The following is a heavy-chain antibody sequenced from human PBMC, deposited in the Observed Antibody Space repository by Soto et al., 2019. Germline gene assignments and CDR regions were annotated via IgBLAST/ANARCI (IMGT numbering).Heavy chain of an antibody. D-gene: IGHD6-6*01. CDR2: IYYSGST. CDR1: GGSISSGGYY. J-gene: IGHJ5*02. Sequence: SETLSLTCTVSGGSISSGGYYWSWIRQHPGKGLEWIGYIYYSGSTYYNPSLKSRVTISVDTSKNQFSLKLSSVTAADTAVYYCARRSSGYVANWFDPWGQGTLVTVSS. CDR3: ARRSSGYVANWFDP. V-gene: IGHV4-31*03.